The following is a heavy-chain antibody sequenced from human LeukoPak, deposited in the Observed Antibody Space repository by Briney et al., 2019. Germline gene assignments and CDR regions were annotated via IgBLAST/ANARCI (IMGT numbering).Heavy chain of an antibody. V-gene: IGHV3-74*01. CDR3: ARGGIRWYPDYCYFDL. CDR2: INADGST. J-gene: IGHJ2*01. CDR1: HLNLFSYW. Sequence: PGGSLRLSCVASHLNLFSYWMHWVRQPPGKGLVWVSRINADGSTTYADSVKGRFTISRDNAKNTLYLQMNGTRVYYTAVYYCARGGIRWYPDYCYFDLWGRGTLVTVSS. D-gene: IGHD3-16*01.